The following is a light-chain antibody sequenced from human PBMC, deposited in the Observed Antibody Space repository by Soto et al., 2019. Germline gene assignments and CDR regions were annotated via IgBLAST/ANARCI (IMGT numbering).Light chain of an antibody. V-gene: IGKV1-9*01. CDR3: QQYSSYPLT. J-gene: IGKJ4*01. CDR2: CAS. Sequence: DVQMTPSPSSLSPYVGDTVTITCRASQALSNYLAWYQQKPGKAPDLLIYCASTLQSGVPARFSGSGSETEFSLTIRGLQSEDFATYYCQQYSSYPLTFGGGTKVDIK. CDR1: QALSNY.